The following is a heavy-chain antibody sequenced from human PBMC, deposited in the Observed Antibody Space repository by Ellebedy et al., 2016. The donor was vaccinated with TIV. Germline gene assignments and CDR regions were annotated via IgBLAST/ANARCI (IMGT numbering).Heavy chain of an antibody. J-gene: IGHJ4*02. CDR1: GGTFSSYA. CDR3: ARGATYCGGDCYRYFDY. V-gene: IGHV1-69*10. D-gene: IGHD2-21*02. CDR2: IIPILGIA. Sequence: AASVKVSCRASGGTFSSYAISWVRQAPGQGPEWMGRIIPILGIANYAQKFPGRVTITADKSTSTAYMELSSLRSEDTAVYYCARGATYCGGDCYRYFDYWGQGTLVTVSS.